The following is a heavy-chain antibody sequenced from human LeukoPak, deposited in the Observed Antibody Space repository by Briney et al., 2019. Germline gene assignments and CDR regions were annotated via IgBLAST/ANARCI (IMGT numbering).Heavy chain of an antibody. CDR3: AREDDSSGYYYEGAFDI. Sequence: PSETLSLTCTVSGGSISSYYWNWIRQPPGKGLEWIGYIYYSGSTNYNPSLKSRVTISVDTSKNQFSLKLSSVTAADTAVYYCAREDDSSGYYYEGAFDIWGQGTMVTVSS. J-gene: IGHJ3*02. V-gene: IGHV4-59*01. CDR1: GGSISSYY. CDR2: IYYSGST. D-gene: IGHD3-22*01.